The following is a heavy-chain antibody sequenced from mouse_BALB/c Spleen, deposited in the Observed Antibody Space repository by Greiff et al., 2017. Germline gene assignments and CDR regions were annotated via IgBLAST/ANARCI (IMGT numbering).Heavy chain of an antibody. CDR3: ARGDYDGYYAMDY. D-gene: IGHD2-4*01. CDR1: GFNFNDYY. V-gene: IGHV14-1*02. Sequence: EVQLQQSGAELVRPGALVKLSCKASGFNFNDYYMHWVKQRPEQGLEWIGWIDPENGNTIYDPKFQGKASITADTSSNPAYLQLSSLTSEDTDVYYCARGDYDGYYAMDYWGQGTSVTVSS. CDR2: IDPENGNT. J-gene: IGHJ4*01.